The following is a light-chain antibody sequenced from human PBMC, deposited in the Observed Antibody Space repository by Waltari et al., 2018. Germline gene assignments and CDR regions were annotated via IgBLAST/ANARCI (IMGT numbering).Light chain of an antibody. J-gene: IGLJ2*01. CDR3: HAAADNNWF. CDR2: KDT. Sequence: YALTPPFSVSVSPGQTATITSSGDVLAEKAVRWFQQKPGQAPTLILYKDTERPSGIPERFSGSSSGSTVTLTIRGALLEDEADYHCHAAADNNWFFGGGTKLTVL. CDR1: VLAEKA. V-gene: IGLV3-27*01.